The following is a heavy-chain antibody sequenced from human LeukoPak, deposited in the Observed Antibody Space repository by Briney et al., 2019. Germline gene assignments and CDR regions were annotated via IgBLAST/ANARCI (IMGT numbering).Heavy chain of an antibody. CDR1: GGSISSGDYY. V-gene: IGHV4-30-4*08. Sequence: SETLSLTCTVSGGSISSGDYYWSWIRQPPGKGLEWIGYIYYSGSTYYNPSLKSRVTISVDTSKSQFSLKLSSVTAADTAVYYCARSIAVASVPFDPWGQGTLVTVSS. D-gene: IGHD6-19*01. CDR3: ARSIAVASVPFDP. CDR2: IYYSGST. J-gene: IGHJ5*02.